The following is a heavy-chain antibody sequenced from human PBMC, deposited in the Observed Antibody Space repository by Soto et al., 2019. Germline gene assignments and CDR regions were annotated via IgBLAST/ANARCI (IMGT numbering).Heavy chain of an antibody. D-gene: IGHD3-3*01. CDR1: GFTFSGSA. CDR3: TRESVFGVVITDY. Sequence: GGSLRLSCAASGFTFSGSAMHWVRQASGKGLEWVGRIRSKANSYATAYAASVKGRFTISRDDSKNTAYLQMNSLKTEDTAVYYCTRESVFGVVITDYWGQGTLVTVSS. V-gene: IGHV3-73*01. J-gene: IGHJ4*02. CDR2: IRSKANSYAT.